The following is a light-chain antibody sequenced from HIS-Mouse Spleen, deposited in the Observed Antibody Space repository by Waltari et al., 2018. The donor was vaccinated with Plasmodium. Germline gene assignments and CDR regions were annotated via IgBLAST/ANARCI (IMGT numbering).Light chain of an antibody. Sequence: QSALTQPAHVSGAPGQSITISCTGPRSDVGSYNLVSWYQQHPGQAPKLMIYEGSKRPSGVSNRFSGSKSGNTASLTISGLQAEDEADYYCCSYAGSSTFVFGGGTKLTVL. J-gene: IGLJ3*02. V-gene: IGLV2-23*03. CDR1: RSDVGSYNL. CDR2: EGS. CDR3: CSYAGSSTFV.